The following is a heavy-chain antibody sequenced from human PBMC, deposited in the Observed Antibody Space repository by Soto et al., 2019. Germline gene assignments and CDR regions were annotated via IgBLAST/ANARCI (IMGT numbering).Heavy chain of an antibody. J-gene: IGHJ5*02. Sequence: SETLSLTCTVSGGSMSSYYWSWIRQPPGKGLEWIGYIYYSGSTNYNPSLKSRVTISVDTSKNQFSLKLSSVTAADTAVYYCARGIFGGDCHYSPIIWFAPWGQGTLVTVSS. CDR1: GGSMSSYY. CDR2: IYYSGST. V-gene: IGHV4-59*01. D-gene: IGHD2-21*02. CDR3: ARGIFGGDCHYSPIIWFAP.